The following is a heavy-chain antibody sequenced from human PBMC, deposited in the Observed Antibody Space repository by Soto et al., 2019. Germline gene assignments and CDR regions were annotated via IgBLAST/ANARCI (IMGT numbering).Heavy chain of an antibody. D-gene: IGHD3-16*01. J-gene: IGHJ6*02. Sequence: SETLSLTCAVYGGSFSGYYWSWIRQPPGKGLEWIGEINHSGSTNYNPSLKSRVTISVDTSKNQFSLKLSSVTAADTAVYYCARGFLRNALIYYYGMDVWGQGTTVTVSS. CDR1: GGSFSGYY. V-gene: IGHV4-34*01. CDR2: INHSGST. CDR3: ARGFLRNALIYYYGMDV.